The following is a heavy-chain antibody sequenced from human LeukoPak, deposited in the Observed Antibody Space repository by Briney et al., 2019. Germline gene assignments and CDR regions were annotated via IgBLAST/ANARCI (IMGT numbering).Heavy chain of an antibody. CDR1: GYTFTGYY. CDR2: INPNSGGT. J-gene: IGHJ5*02. CDR3: ARGSLLLWPYNWFDP. Sequence: ASVKVSCKASGYTFTGYYMHWVRQAPGQGLEWMGWINPNSGGTNYAQKFQGRVTISVDTSKNQFSLKLSSVTAADTAVYYCARGSLLLWPYNWFDPWGQGTLVTVSS. D-gene: IGHD3-10*01. V-gene: IGHV1-2*02.